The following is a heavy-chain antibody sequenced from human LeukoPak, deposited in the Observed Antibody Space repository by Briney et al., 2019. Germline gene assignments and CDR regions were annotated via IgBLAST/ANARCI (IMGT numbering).Heavy chain of an antibody. Sequence: PSETLSLTCTVSGGSISSSSYYWGWIRQPPGKGLEWIGYIYYSGSTNYNPSLKSRVTISVDTSKNQFSLKLSSVTAADTALYFCARDRSCSGGSCSHGFDYWGQGNMVIVSS. CDR1: GGSISSSSYY. J-gene: IGHJ4*02. CDR2: IYYSGST. CDR3: ARDRSCSGGSCSHGFDY. V-gene: IGHV4-61*05. D-gene: IGHD2-15*01.